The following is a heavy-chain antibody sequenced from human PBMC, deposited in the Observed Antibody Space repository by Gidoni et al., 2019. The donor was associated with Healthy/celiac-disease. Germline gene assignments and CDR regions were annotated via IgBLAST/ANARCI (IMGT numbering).Heavy chain of an antibody. Sequence: QLQLQESGPGLVKPSETLSLTFTVSGGSISSSSYYWGWIRQPPGKGLEWIGSIYYSGSTYYNPSLKSRVTISVDTSKNQFSLKLSSVTAADTAVYYCARHVLERAYTSNYYDSSSGWHYWGQGTLVTVSS. CDR1: GGSISSSSYY. CDR2: IYYSGST. CDR3: ARHVLERAYTSNYYDSSSGWHY. D-gene: IGHD3-22*01. J-gene: IGHJ4*02. V-gene: IGHV4-39*01.